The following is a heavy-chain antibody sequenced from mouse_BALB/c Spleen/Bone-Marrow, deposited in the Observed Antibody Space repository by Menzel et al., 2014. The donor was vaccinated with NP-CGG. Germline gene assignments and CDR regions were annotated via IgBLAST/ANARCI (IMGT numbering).Heavy chain of an antibody. CDR2: IYPYNGVS. J-gene: IGHJ1*01. V-gene: IGHV1-31*01. CDR1: GYSFTGYY. CDR3: ESRGEYFDV. Sequence: VQLQQSGPELVKTGAPVKISCKASGYSFTGYYMHWVKQSHGNSLDWIGYIYPYNGVSSYNQKFKGKATLTVDKSSSTAYMELRSLTSDDSAVYYCESRGEYFDVWGAGTTVTVSS.